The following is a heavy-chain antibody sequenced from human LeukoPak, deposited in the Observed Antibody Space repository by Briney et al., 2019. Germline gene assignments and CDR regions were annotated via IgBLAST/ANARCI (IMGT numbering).Heavy chain of an antibody. CDR3: ARQAYDSSGYDAFDI. CDR1: GYNFASSW. V-gene: IGHV5-51*01. CDR2: IWPGDSET. J-gene: IGHJ3*02. D-gene: IGHD3-22*01. Sequence: GESLKISCKASGYNFASSWIGWVRQLPGKGLEWMGIIWPGDSETRYSPSFQGQVTISADKSISTAYLQWSSLKASDTAMYYCARQAYDSSGYDAFDIWGQGTMVTVSS.